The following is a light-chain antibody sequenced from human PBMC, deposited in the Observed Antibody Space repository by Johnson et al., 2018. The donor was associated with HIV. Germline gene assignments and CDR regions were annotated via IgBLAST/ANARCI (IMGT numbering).Light chain of an antibody. CDR3: GTWDSSLSAYV. CDR1: SSNIGNNY. CDR2: ENN. V-gene: IGLV1-51*02. Sequence: QSVLTQPPSVSAAPGQKVTISCSGSSSNIGNNYVSWYQQIPGTAPKLLIYENNKRPSGIPDRFSGSKSGTSATLGITGLPPGAEADYYCGTWDSSLSAYVFGTGTKVTVL. J-gene: IGLJ1*01.